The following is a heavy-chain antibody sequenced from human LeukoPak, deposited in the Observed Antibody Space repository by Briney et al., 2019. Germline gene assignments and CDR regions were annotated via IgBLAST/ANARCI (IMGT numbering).Heavy chain of an antibody. CDR1: GFTFSSYA. CDR2: ISSSVSAT. D-gene: IGHD2-2*02. V-gene: IGHV3-23*01. Sequence: GGSLRLSCAASGFTFSSYAMSWVRQAPGKGLEWVSAISSSVSATCYADPVKGRFTISRDNSKNTLYLQVNGLRPEDTAVYYCAKDFSSHYTIDYWGQGTLVTVSS. J-gene: IGHJ4*02. CDR3: AKDFSSHYTIDY.